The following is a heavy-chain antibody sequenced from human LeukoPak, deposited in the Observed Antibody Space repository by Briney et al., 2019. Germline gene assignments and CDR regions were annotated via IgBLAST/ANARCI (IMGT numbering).Heavy chain of an antibody. J-gene: IGHJ3*02. CDR1: GFTFSNAW. D-gene: IGHD5-12*01. CDR3: ARDSGYNAFDI. Sequence: TGGSLRLSCAASGFTFSNAWMSWVRQAPGKGLEWVANIKQDGSEKYYVDSVKGRFTISRDNAKNSLYLQMNSLRAEDTAVFYCARDSGYNAFDIWGQGTMVTVSS. CDR2: IKQDGSEK. V-gene: IGHV3-7*01.